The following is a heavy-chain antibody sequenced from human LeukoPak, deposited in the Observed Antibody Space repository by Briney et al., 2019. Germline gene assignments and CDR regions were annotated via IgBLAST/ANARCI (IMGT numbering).Heavy chain of an antibody. CDR1: GGSFSGYY. CDR3: ARGGDILTGYFNYYYYGMDV. J-gene: IGHJ6*04. D-gene: IGHD3-9*01. Sequence: PSETLSLTCAVYGGSFSGYYWSWIRQPPGKGLEWIGEINHSGSTNYNPSLKSRVTISVDTSKNQFSLKLSSVTAAGTAVYYCARGGDILTGYFNYYYYGMDVWGKGTTVTVSS. CDR2: INHSGST. V-gene: IGHV4-34*01.